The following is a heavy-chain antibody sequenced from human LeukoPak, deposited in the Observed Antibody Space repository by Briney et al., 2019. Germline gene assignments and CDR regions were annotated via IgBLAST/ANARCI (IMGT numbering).Heavy chain of an antibody. D-gene: IGHD3-9*01. CDR2: NDLSGAT. Sequence: SETLSLTCSVSGNSISSGHYWGWIRQTPGKGQEWIGRNDLSGATYYNPSLKSRVTISVDTSKNQSSLKLSSVSAGDTAVYFWARIFILSGLPSYFDHWGEGTLATVSS. J-gene: IGHJ4*02. CDR1: GNSISSGHY. V-gene: IGHV4-38-2*02. CDR3: ARIFILSGLPSYFDH.